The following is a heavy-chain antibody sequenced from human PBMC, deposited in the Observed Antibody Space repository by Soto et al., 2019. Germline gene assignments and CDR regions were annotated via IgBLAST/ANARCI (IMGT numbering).Heavy chain of an antibody. V-gene: IGHV3-33*01. CDR1: GFTFSSYG. D-gene: IGHD3-9*01. Sequence: QVQLVESGGVVVQPGRSLRLSCAASGFTFSSYGMHWVRQAPGKGLEWVAVIWYDGSNKYYADSVKGRFTISRDNSKNTLYLQMNSLRAEDTAVYYCARDRSILTGYFPDYWGQGTLVTVSS. J-gene: IGHJ4*02. CDR2: IWYDGSNK. CDR3: ARDRSILTGYFPDY.